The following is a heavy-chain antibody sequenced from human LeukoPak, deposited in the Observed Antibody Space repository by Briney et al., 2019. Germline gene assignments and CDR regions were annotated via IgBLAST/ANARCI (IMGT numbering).Heavy chain of an antibody. V-gene: IGHV4-30-4*08. J-gene: IGHJ4*02. Sequence: SETLSLTCTVSGGSISSYYWSWIRQPPGKGLEWIGYIYYSGSTYYNPSLKSRVTISVDTSKNQFSLKLSSVTAADTAVYYCARVSPGIAAAVYFDYWGQGTLVTVSS. D-gene: IGHD6-13*01. CDR1: GGSISSYY. CDR2: IYYSGST. CDR3: ARVSPGIAAAVYFDY.